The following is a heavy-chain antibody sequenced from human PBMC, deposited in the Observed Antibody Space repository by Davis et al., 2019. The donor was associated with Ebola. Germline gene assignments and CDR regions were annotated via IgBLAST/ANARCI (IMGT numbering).Heavy chain of an antibody. D-gene: IGHD6-13*01. CDR3: ARVEGIAAA. CDR2: FDPEDGET. CDR1: GYTLTELS. J-gene: IGHJ4*02. Sequence: ASVKVSCKVSGYTLTELSMHWVRQAPGKGLEWMGGFDPEDGETIYAQKFQGRVTITADKSTSTAYMELSSLRSEDTAVYYCARVEGIAAAWGQGTLVTVSS. V-gene: IGHV1-24*01.